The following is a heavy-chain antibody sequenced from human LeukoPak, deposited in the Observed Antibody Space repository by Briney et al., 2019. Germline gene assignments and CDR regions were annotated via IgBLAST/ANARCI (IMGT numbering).Heavy chain of an antibody. CDR2: IYPADSTT. CDR3: ACRKYYSTWSDP. Sequence: GESLKISCKGFGYDFSTYWIGWVRQVPEEGLEWMGIIYPADSTTHYSRSFQGQVTISVDKSISTAYLQWSSLKASDTAMYYCACRKYYSTWSDPWGQGTLVTV. D-gene: IGHD3-10*01. J-gene: IGHJ5*02. CDR1: GYDFSTYW. V-gene: IGHV5-51*01.